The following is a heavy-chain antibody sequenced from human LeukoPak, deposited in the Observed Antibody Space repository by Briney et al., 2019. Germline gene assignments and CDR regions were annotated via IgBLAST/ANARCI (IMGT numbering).Heavy chain of an antibody. CDR1: GGTFSSYG. Sequence: SVKVSCKASGGTFSSYGISWVRQAPGQGLEWMGRIIPIFGTANYAQEFQGRVTITTDESTSTAYMELSSLRSEDTAVYYCARGYSGYDFFDYWGQGTLVTVSS. CDR3: ARGYSGYDFFDY. V-gene: IGHV1-69*05. D-gene: IGHD5-12*01. CDR2: IIPIFGTA. J-gene: IGHJ4*02.